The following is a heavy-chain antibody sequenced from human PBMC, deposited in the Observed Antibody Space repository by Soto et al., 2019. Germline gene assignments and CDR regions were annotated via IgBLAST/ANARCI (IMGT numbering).Heavy chain of an antibody. CDR1: GFTFSNVW. J-gene: IGHJ4*02. CDR3: TPQALKYNSDWSPVSA. D-gene: IGHD6-13*01. CDR2: IKSETDGGTI. V-gene: IGHV3-15*07. Sequence: GVSLRLSCAGSGFTFSNVWMNWVRQAPGKGLEWVGRIKSETDGGTIDYAAPVKGRFTISRDDSNNTLYLQMNSLKTEDTATYYCTPQALKYNSDWSPVSARGQATRVTVSS.